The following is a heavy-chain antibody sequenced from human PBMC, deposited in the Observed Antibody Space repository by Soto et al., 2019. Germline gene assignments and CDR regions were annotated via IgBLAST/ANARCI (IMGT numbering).Heavy chain of an antibody. CDR1: GFTLSSNA. J-gene: IGHJ3*01. D-gene: IGHD4-4*01. V-gene: IGHV3-33*01. CDR2: IWYDGSDK. CDR3: ARDRYTNYPPDAFDV. Sequence: QVQLVESGGGVVQPGRSLRLSCAASGFTLSSNAMHWVRQAPGKGLEWVAFIWYDGSDKYYADSAKGRFTISRDNSKNTLYLQMNGLRAEDTAVYYCARDRYTNYPPDAFDVWGQGTLVTVSS.